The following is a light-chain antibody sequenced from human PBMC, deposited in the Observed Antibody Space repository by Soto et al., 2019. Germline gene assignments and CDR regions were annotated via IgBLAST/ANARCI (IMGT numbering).Light chain of an antibody. Sequence: QSALTQPPSASGSPGQSVTISCTGSSSDVGGYKYVSWYQQHPGKAPKLMIYEVSERPSGVPDRFSGSKSGNTASLTVSGLQAEDEADYYCISYAAGNNYLVFGGGTKLTVL. V-gene: IGLV2-8*01. CDR3: ISYAAGNNYLV. CDR1: SSDVGGYKY. J-gene: IGLJ2*01. CDR2: EVS.